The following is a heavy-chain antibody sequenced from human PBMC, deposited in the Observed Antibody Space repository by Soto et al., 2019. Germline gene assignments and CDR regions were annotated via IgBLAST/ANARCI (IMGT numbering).Heavy chain of an antibody. CDR3: AKDVSALDY. Sequence: GGSLRLSCAASGFTFSNFWMSWVRQAPGKGLEWVAHIKQDGSAKYYVDSVRGRFTISRDNTKNSLYLQMNSLRAEDTALYYCAKDVSALDYWGQGTLVTVSS. CDR1: GFTFSNFW. V-gene: IGHV3-7*01. CDR2: IKQDGSAK. J-gene: IGHJ4*02.